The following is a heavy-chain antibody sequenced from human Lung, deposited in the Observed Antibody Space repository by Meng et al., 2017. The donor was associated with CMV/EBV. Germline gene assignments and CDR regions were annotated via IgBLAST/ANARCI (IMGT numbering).Heavy chain of an antibody. CDR3: ARIERRRILKYCGSDCSTTDY. Sequence: SETLSLXCAVSGGSISSSNLWTWVRQVPGKGLEWIGEIYHSGSTNYNPSLKSRVTISVDKFKNQFSLKLGSVTAADAAVYYCARIERRRILKYCGSDCSTTDYWGQGXLVTASS. J-gene: IGHJ4*02. CDR1: GGSISSSNL. V-gene: IGHV4-4*02. D-gene: IGHD2-21*02. CDR2: IYHSGST.